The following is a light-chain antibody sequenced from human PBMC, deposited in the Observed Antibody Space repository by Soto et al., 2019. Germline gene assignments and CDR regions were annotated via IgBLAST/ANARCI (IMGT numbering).Light chain of an antibody. CDR3: QQSKKTPPT. CDR1: QSISSY. J-gene: IGKJ1*01. CDR2: AAS. Sequence: DIQMTQSPSSLSASVGDRVTITCRASQSISSYLNWYQQKPGKAPKLLIYAASSLQSGVPSRFSGSGSGTDFTLTISSLQPEDFATYYCQQSKKTPPTFGQGTKVDIK. V-gene: IGKV1-39*01.